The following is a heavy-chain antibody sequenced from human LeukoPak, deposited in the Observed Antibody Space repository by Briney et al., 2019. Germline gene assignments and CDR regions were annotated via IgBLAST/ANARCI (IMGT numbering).Heavy chain of an antibody. CDR1: GFTTHYW. Sequence: PGGSLRLSCTASGFTTHYWLNWVRQSPGKGLEWVANIDRDGRVQHYVDSVEGRFTISRDSAKNSLYLQMNSLRAEDTAVYYCARDQYTRVLAAARMDVWGQGTTVTVSS. J-gene: IGHJ6*02. V-gene: IGHV3-7*01. D-gene: IGHD6-13*01. CDR2: IDRDGRVQ. CDR3: ARDQYTRVLAAARMDV.